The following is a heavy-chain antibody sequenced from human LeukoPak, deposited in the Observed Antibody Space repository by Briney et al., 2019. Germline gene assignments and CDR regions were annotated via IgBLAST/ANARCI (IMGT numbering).Heavy chain of an antibody. J-gene: IGHJ4*02. CDR3: ARRDVVVVAGYFDY. D-gene: IGHD2-15*01. Sequence: WVRQPPGKGLEWIGSIYYSGSTYYNPSLKSRVTISVDTSKNQFSLKLSSVTAADTAVYYCARRDVVVVAGYFDYWGQGTLVTVSS. CDR2: IYYSGST. V-gene: IGHV4-39*01.